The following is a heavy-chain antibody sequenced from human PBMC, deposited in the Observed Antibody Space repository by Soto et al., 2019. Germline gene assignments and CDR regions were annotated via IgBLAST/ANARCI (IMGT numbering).Heavy chain of an antibody. CDR2: ILNDGSNR. V-gene: IGHV3-33*01. CDR1: GFTFSNYG. Sequence: QVQLVESGGGVVQPGRSLRLSCAASGFTFSNYGMHWVRQAPGKGLEWVAVILNDGSNRYHADAVKDRFTISRDNSKNTLYLQMNSLRAEDTAVYYCARDDEYSGNGMDVWGQGTLVTVS. D-gene: IGHD3-10*01. CDR3: ARDDEYSGNGMDV. J-gene: IGHJ6*02.